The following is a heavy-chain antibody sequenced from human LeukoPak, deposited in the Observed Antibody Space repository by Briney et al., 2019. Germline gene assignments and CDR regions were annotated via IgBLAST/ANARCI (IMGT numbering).Heavy chain of an antibody. CDR2: ISGSGATT. CDR3: AKGQSYFDY. J-gene: IGHJ4*02. CDR1: GFTFNGFG. Sequence: GGSLRLSCAAPGFTFNGFGMSWVRQAPGKGLEWVSGISGSGATTYYADSVKGRFTISRDNSKSTLYLQMNSLRAEDTAVYYCAKGQSYFDYWGQGTLVTDSS. V-gene: IGHV3-23*01. D-gene: IGHD4-11*01.